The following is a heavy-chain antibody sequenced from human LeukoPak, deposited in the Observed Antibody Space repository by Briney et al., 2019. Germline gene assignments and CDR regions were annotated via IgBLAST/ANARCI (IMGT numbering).Heavy chain of an antibody. V-gene: IGHV5-51*01. D-gene: IGHD2-21*02. Sequence: GESLKIPCKGSGYSFSNYWFGCVRQMPGKGLEWMGIIYPGDSDTRYSPSFQGQVTISADKSISTAYLQWSSLKASDTAMYYCARLVAVTAIESYYFDYWGQGTLVTVSS. CDR2: IYPGDSDT. CDR1: GYSFSNYW. J-gene: IGHJ4*02. CDR3: ARLVAVTAIESYYFDY.